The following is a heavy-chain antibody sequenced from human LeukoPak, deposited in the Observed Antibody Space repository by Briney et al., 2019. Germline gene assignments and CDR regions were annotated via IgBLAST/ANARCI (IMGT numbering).Heavy chain of an antibody. CDR1: GFTFSSYE. J-gene: IGHJ4*02. D-gene: IGHD3-22*01. Sequence: PGGSLRLSCAASGFTFSSYEMNWVRQAPGKGLEWVSYISSSGSTIYYADSVKGRFTISRDNAKNSLYLQMSSLRAEDTAVYYCARGGHYYDSSGYYGGYWGQGTLVTVSS. V-gene: IGHV3-48*03. CDR2: ISSSGSTI. CDR3: ARGGHYYDSSGYYGGY.